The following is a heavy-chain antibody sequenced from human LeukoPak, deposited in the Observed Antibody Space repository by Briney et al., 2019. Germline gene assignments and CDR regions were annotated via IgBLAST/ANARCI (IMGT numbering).Heavy chain of an antibody. CDR1: GFTFSSYS. CDR3: ARDRALGDGYNY. J-gene: IGHJ4*02. CDR2: ISSSSYI. V-gene: IGHV3-21*01. D-gene: IGHD5-24*01. Sequence: AGGSLRLSCAASGFTFSSYSMNWVRQAPGKGLEWVSSISSSSYIYYADSVKGRFTISRDNAKNSLYLQMNSLRAEDTAVYYCARDRALGDGYNYWGQGTLVTVSS.